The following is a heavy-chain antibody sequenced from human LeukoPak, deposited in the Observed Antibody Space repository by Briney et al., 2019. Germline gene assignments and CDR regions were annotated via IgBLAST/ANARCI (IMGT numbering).Heavy chain of an antibody. CDR3: ARPYYYDSSGYNFDY. V-gene: IGHV4-38-2*02. CDR2: IYDSGIT. CDR1: GYSISSGYY. J-gene: IGHJ4*02. Sequence: SETLSLTCTVSGYSISSGYYWAWIRQPPGKGLEWIGSIYDSGITQYNPSLKSRVTMSADTSKNQFSLKLSSVTAADTAVYYCARPYYYDSSGYNFDYWGQGTLVTVSS. D-gene: IGHD3-22*01.